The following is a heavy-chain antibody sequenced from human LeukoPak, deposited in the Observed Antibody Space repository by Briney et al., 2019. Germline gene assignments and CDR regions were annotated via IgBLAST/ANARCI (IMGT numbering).Heavy chain of an antibody. J-gene: IGHJ6*03. CDR2: ISGGST. V-gene: IGHV3-23*01. Sequence: GGSLGLSCAASGFTFSYYAMSWVRQAPGKGLEWVSSISGGSTYYAGSVKGRFTISRDNSKNTLYLQMNSLRAEDTAVYYCARDSGWCSGGSCYRYYYMDVWGKGTTVTVSS. CDR3: ARDSGWCSGGSCYRYYYMDV. D-gene: IGHD2-15*01. CDR1: GFTFSYYA.